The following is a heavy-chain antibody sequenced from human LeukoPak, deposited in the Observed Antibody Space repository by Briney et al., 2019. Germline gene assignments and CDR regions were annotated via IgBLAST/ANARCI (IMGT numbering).Heavy chain of an antibody. Sequence: GGSLRLSCAASGFSVTYNYMTWVRQAPGKGLEWVSLLYSAGSTNYADSVKGRFTISRDDSKNTVYLQMNSLRAEDTAVYYCARWTNFHAFDIWGQGTLVTVSS. CDR2: LYSAGST. CDR3: ARWTNFHAFDI. V-gene: IGHV3-53*01. D-gene: IGHD1-1*01. J-gene: IGHJ3*02. CDR1: GFSVTYNY.